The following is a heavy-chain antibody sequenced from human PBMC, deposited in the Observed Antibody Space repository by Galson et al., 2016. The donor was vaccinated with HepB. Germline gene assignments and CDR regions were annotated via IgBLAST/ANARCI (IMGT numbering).Heavy chain of an antibody. CDR2: IYSNGNT. CDR1: GGSITGGNYF. J-gene: IGHJ4*02. D-gene: IGHD6-13*01. V-gene: IGHV4-61*02. CDR3: ARRTWTGAAGTLFFDF. Sequence: TLSLTCSVSGGSITGGNYFWTWVRQPAGKGLEWIGRIYSNGNTNYNPSLKSRVTISIDTSNNEFSLKMRSVTAADTALYYCARRTWTGAAGTLFFDFWGQGTLVTVSS.